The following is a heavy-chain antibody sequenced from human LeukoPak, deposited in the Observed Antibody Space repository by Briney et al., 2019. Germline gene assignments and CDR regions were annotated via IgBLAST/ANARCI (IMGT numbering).Heavy chain of an antibody. D-gene: IGHD3-10*01. CDR1: RFTYSSYA. CDR2: ISGSGGST. Sequence: PGGSLRLSCAASRFTYSSYAMSWVRQAPGKGLEWVSAISGSGGSTYYADSVKGRCTISRDNSKNTLYLQMNSLRAEDTAVYYCAKGTARGMVSRYWGQGTLVTVSS. V-gene: IGHV3-23*01. J-gene: IGHJ4*02. CDR3: AKGTARGMVSRY.